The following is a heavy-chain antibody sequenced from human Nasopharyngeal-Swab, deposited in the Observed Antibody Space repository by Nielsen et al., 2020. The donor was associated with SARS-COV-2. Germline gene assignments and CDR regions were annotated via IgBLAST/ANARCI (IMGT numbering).Heavy chain of an antibody. J-gene: IGHJ4*02. D-gene: IGHD1-1*01. CDR1: GYTFTNYG. CDR2: VSPLNGRT. CDR3: ATDHWSRFDY. Sequence: ASVKVSCKASGYTFTNYGVSWVRQAPGQGLEWMGWVSPLNGRTNYIQKFQGRIIMTTDTSTNTAFMELTDLTSDDTAVYYCATDHWSRFDYWGQGTQVTVSS. V-gene: IGHV1-18*01.